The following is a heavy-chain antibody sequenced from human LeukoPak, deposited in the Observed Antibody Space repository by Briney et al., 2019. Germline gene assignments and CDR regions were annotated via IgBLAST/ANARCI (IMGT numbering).Heavy chain of an antibody. Sequence: GGSLRLSCTASGFTFSFYWLSWVRQAPGKGLEWVASIKQDGTEEQYVDSVKGRFTISRDTAKSSLYLQMNSLRGEDTAVYYCAFGGVIAWYFDYWGQGTLVTVSS. CDR1: GFTFSFYW. V-gene: IGHV3-7*01. J-gene: IGHJ4*02. CDR3: AFGGVIAWYFDY. D-gene: IGHD3-16*02. CDR2: IKQDGTEE.